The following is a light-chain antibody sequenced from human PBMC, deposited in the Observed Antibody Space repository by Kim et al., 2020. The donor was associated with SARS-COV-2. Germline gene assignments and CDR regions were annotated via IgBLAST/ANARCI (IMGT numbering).Light chain of an antibody. Sequence: KTVTNTCIRSSGSMASNYVKVYQQRPGSSPTTVIYDDDQKPSGGTGRISGAIDRSSNAASLTIAGLKTEDEDYYYYQSYGTSNPYIFGGGTKLTVL. J-gene: IGLJ2*01. CDR2: DDD. CDR1: SGSMASNY. CDR3: QSYGTSNPYI. V-gene: IGLV6-57*01.